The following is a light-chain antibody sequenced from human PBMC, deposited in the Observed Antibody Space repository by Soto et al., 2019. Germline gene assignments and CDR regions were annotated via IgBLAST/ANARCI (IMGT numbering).Light chain of an antibody. V-gene: IGKV3-15*01. Sequence: EVVMTQSPATLSVSPGERATLSCRASRGIGSTLAWYQQKPGQTPRLLIYDTSTRATGVPGRFIGSRSGTEFTLTIPCLQSEDFAIYYCQHYVTWPLAFGGGTRVENK. CDR3: QHYVTWPLA. CDR2: DTS. CDR1: RGIGST. J-gene: IGKJ4*01.